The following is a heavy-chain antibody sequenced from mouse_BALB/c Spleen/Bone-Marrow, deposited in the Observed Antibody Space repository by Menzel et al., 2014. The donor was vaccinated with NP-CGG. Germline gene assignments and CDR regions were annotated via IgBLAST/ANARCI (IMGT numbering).Heavy chain of an antibody. Sequence: VQLKESGPELVKPGASVKMSCKASGYTFTNYVMHWVKQKPGQGLEWIGYINPYNDGTKYNEKFKGKATLTSDKSSSTAYMELSSLTSEDSAVYYCARYPDYYGSSYAMDYWGQGTSVTVSS. J-gene: IGHJ4*01. D-gene: IGHD1-1*01. CDR2: INPYNDGT. V-gene: IGHV1-14*01. CDR1: GYTFTNYV. CDR3: ARYPDYYGSSYAMDY.